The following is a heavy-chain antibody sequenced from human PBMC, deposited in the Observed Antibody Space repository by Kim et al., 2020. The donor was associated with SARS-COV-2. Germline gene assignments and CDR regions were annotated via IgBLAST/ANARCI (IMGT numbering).Heavy chain of an antibody. CDR3: ARDKGYSYGRVFDP. V-gene: IGHV1-46*01. Sequence: AQKFQDRVTMTRDTSTSTVYMELSSLRSEDTAVYYCARDKGYSYGRVFDPWGQGTLVTVSS. J-gene: IGHJ5*02. D-gene: IGHD5-18*01.